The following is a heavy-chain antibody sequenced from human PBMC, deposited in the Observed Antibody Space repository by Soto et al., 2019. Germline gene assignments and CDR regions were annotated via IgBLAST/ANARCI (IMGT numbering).Heavy chain of an antibody. J-gene: IGHJ6*02. CDR3: ARDRRLNDFWSGYPRHSYGMDV. Sequence: GASVKVSCKTSGGTFSSYAISWVRQAPGQGLEWMGGIIPIFGTANYAQKFQGRVTITADESTSTAYMELSSLRSEDTAVYYCARDRRLNDFWSGYPRHSYGMDVRGQGTTVTVSS. V-gene: IGHV1-69*13. CDR1: GGTFSSYA. D-gene: IGHD3-3*01. CDR2: IIPIFGTA.